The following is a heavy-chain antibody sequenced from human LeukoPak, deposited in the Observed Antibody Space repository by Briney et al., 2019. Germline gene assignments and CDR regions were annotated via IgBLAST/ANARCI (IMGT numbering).Heavy chain of an antibody. CDR3: VKGNGGRAFDI. CDR1: GFTFSNFW. Sequence: GGSLRLSCAVSGFTFSNFWMNWVRQAPGKGLEWVANINQDGNGKDYVDSVKGRFTISRDNAKNSLYLQMNSLRAEDTAVYYCVKGNGGRAFDIWGQGTMVTVSS. V-gene: IGHV3-7*01. CDR2: INQDGNGK. J-gene: IGHJ3*02.